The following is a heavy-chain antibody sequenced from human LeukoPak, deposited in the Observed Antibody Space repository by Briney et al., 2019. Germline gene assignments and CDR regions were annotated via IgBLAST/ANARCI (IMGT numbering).Heavy chain of an antibody. CDR2: IYPGDSDT. J-gene: IGHJ4*02. D-gene: IGHD2-21*02. CDR1: GYTFGNYW. Sequence: GESLKISCKGSGYTFGNYWIGWARQMPGKGLEWMGIIYPGDSDTRYSPSFQGQVTISADKSTSTAYLQWSSLQASDTAIYYCARQVATRDYFDYWGQGTLVTVSS. V-gene: IGHV5-51*01. CDR3: ARQVATRDYFDY.